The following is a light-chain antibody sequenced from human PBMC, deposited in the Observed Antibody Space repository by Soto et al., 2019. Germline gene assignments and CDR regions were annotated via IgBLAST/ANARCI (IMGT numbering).Light chain of an antibody. CDR1: STDVGNYYY. CDR2: GVT. CDR3: SSYTSIEEV. Sequence: QSVVTQPASVSGSPGQSITISCTGPSTDVGNYYYVSWYQQRPGSAPKLLIYGVTNRPSGVSDRFSGSKSGNTASLTISGLQAEDEADYYCSSYTSIEEVFGPGTKLTVL. V-gene: IGLV2-14*01. J-gene: IGLJ1*01.